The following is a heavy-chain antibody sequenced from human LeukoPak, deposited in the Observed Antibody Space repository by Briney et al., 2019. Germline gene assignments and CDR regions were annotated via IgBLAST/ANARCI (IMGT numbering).Heavy chain of an antibody. V-gene: IGHV4-34*01. CDR2: INYGGTT. D-gene: IGHD4-23*01. CDR1: AGSFSGYY. Sequence: PSETLSLTCAVSAGSFSGYYWSWLRQPPGKGLEWIGDINYGGTTNYSPSLKSRVIISVDTPKNQFSLKLSPVIAADTAVYYCARVGVDYSGNILKYFFDYWGQGTLVTVSS. CDR3: ARVGVDYSGNILKYFFDY. J-gene: IGHJ4*02.